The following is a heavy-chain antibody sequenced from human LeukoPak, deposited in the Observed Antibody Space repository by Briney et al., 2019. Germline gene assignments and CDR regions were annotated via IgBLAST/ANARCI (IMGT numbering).Heavy chain of an antibody. Sequence: PSETLSLTCTVSGVSISSSSYYWGRVRQPPGKGLEWIGTIFYTGSTYYNPSLKSRVTISVDTSKNQFSLKLSSVTAADTAVYYCARMMSTVTTFDIWGQGTMVTVSS. CDR1: GVSISSSSYY. V-gene: IGHV4-39*01. D-gene: IGHD4-17*01. J-gene: IGHJ3*02. CDR3: ARMMSTVTTFDI. CDR2: IFYTGST.